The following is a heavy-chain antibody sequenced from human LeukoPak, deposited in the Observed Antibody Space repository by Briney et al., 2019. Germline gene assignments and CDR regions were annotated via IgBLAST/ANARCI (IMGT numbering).Heavy chain of an antibody. J-gene: IGHJ4*02. CDR1: GFTFSSYW. CDR2: IKQDGSEK. D-gene: IGHD3-16*01. CDR3: ARSLGLGVDY. Sequence: GGSLRLSCAVSGFTFSSYWMNWVRQAPGKGLEWVANIKQDGSEKYYVDSVKGRFTISRDNAKNSLNLQMNSLRAEDTAVYYCARSLGLGVDYWGQGTLVTVSS. V-gene: IGHV3-7*01.